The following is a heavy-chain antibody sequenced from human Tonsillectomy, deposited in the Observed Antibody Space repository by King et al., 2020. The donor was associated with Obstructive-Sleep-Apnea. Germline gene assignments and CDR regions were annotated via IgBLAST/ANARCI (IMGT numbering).Heavy chain of an antibody. Sequence: VQLVESGGGLVQPGGSLRLSCAASGFTVSSNYMSWVRHAPGKGLEWVSVIYSGGSTYYADSVKGRFTISRDNSKNTLYLQMNSLRAEDTAVYYCATVRSCSGGSCYSYYFDYWGQGTLVTVSS. CDR2: IYSGGST. J-gene: IGHJ4*02. V-gene: IGHV3-66*01. CDR3: ATVRSCSGGSCYSYYFDY. CDR1: GFTVSSNY. D-gene: IGHD2-15*01.